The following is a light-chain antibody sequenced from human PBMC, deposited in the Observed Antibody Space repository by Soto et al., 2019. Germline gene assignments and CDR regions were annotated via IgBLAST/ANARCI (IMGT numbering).Light chain of an antibody. CDR1: QSVSSTY. CDR2: AAS. CDR3: QHYGSSLWT. J-gene: IGKJ1*01. Sequence: EIVLTQSPGTLSLSPGERATLSCRASQSVSSTYLAWYQQVPGQPPRLLIYAASSRASGVPDTFTGSGSGTDFTLTISRLEPEDFAVYYCQHYGSSLWTFGQGTEVEI. V-gene: IGKV3-20*01.